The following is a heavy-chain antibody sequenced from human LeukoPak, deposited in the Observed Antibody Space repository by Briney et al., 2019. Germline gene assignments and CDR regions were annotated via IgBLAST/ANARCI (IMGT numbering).Heavy chain of an antibody. CDR3: VVANCGGDCSH. J-gene: IGHJ4*02. D-gene: IGHD2-21*02. Sequence: GGPLRLSCAAPGFTFRSYWMYWFRQAPGKGLVWVSRINSDGSSTSYADSVKGRFTISRDNAKNTLYLHMNSLRAGDTAVYYCVVANCGGDCSHWGQGTLVTVSS. V-gene: IGHV3-74*01. CDR2: INSDGSST. CDR1: GFTFRSYW.